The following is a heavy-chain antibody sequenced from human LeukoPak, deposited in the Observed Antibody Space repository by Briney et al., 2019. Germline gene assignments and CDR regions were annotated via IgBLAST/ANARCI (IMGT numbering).Heavy chain of an antibody. V-gene: IGHV3-20*04. CDR3: ARDLVGATLVTPRANDY. D-gene: IGHD1-26*01. J-gene: IGHJ4*02. CDR2: INWSGGST. Sequence: GGSLRLSCAASGFTFDDYGMSWVRQAPGKGLEWVSGINWSGGSTGYADSVKGRFTISRDNAKNSLYLQMNSLRAEDTALYYCARDLVGATLVTPRANDYWGQGTLVTVSS. CDR1: GFTFDDYG.